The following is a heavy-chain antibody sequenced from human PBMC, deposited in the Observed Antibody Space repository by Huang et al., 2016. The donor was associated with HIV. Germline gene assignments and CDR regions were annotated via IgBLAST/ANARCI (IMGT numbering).Heavy chain of an antibody. J-gene: IGHJ4*02. D-gene: IGHD6-19*01. CDR1: GFKFDDYA. CDR2: IRWNSGDI. V-gene: IGHV3-9*01. Sequence: EVQLEEFGGRLVQPGRSLRLSCATYGFKFDDYAMHWVRQVPGGGLEWVSGIRWNSGDILYADSVRGRFAISRDNAVKSLYLQMDSLRREDTALYYCVKDRRMRGSGWTFFDNWGQGTLVDVSS. CDR3: VKDRRMRGSGWTFFDN.